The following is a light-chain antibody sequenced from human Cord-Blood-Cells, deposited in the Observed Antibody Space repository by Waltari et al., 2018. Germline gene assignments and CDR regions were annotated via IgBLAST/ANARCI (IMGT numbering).Light chain of an antibody. Sequence: QSALTQPASVSGSPGQSSTIYCTGTSRDVGSYNLVSWYQQHPGKAPKLMIYEVSNRASGVSKSCSGSKAGNTASRTISGLQAEDEADYYCCSYAGSSTVVVGGGTKLTVL. J-gene: IGLJ2*01. CDR3: CSYAGSSTVV. CDR1: SRDVGSYNL. V-gene: IGLV2-23*02. CDR2: EVS.